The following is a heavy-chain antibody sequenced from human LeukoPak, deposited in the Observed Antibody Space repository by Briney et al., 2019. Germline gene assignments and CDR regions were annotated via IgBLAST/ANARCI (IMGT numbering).Heavy chain of an antibody. CDR2: IYYSGST. Sequence: SQTLSLTCTVSGGSISSGGYYWSWIRQHPGKGLEWIGYIYYSGSTYYNPSLKSRVTISVDTSKNQFSLKLSSVTAADTAVYYCASAGGTIFGVEYYYYGMDVWGQGTTVTVSS. D-gene: IGHD3-3*01. CDR1: GGSISSGGYY. V-gene: IGHV4-31*03. CDR3: ASAGGTIFGVEYYYYGMDV. J-gene: IGHJ6*02.